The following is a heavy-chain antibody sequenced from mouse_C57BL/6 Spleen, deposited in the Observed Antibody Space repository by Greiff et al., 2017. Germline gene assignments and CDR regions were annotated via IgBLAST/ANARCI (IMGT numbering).Heavy chain of an antibody. Sequence: EVKLVESGGGLVKPGGSLKLSCAASGFTFSSYAMSWVRQTPEKRLEWVATISDGGSYTYYPDNVKGRFTISRDNAKNNLYLQMSHLKSEDTAMYYCAREFITTVVATPHWYFDVWGTGTTVTVSS. CDR1: GFTFSSYA. J-gene: IGHJ1*03. CDR3: AREFITTVVATPHWYFDV. CDR2: ISDGGSYT. D-gene: IGHD1-1*01. V-gene: IGHV5-4*01.